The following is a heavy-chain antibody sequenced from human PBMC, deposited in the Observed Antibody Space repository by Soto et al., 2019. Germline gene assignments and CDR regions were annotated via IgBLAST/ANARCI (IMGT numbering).Heavy chain of an antibody. CDR3: AKDLGVRYFDWLLTWPAEYGMDV. CDR2: ISGSGGST. CDR1: GFTFSSYS. V-gene: IGHV3-23*01. Sequence: GGALRLSCAASGFTFSSYSMSWVRQAPGKGLEWVSAISGSGGSTYYADSVKGRFTISRDNSKNTLYLQMNSLRAEDTAVYYCAKDLGVRYFDWLLTWPAEYGMDVWGQGTTVTVSS. J-gene: IGHJ6*02. D-gene: IGHD3-9*01.